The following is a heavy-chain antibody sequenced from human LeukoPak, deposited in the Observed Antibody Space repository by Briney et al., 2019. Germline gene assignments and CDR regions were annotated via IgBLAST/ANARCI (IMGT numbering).Heavy chain of an antibody. J-gene: IGHJ4*02. D-gene: IGHD3-22*01. CDR3: ARRGYYDSLEDY. CDR2: IYYSGST. V-gene: IGHV4-39*01. Sequence: SETLSLTCTVSGGSISSSSYYWGWIRQPPGKGLEWIGSIYYSGSTYYNPSLKSRVTISVDTSKNQFSLKLSSVTAADTAVYYCARRGYYDSLEDYWGQGTLVTVSS. CDR1: GGSISSSSYY.